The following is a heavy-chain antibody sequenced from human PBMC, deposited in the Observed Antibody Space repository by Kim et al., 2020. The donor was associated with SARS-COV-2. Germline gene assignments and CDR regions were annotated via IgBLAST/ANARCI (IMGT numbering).Heavy chain of an antibody. CDR3: ARATRRYRSSWYGGYYGXXV. CDR2: IDWDDDK. V-gene: IGHV2-70*01. J-gene: IGHJ6*02. Sequence: SGPTLVNPTQTLTLTCTFSGFSLSTSGMCVTWIRQPPGKALEWLALIDWDDDKYYSTSLKTRLTISKDTSKNQVVLTMTNMDPVDTPTYYCARATRRYRSSWYGGYYGXXVWGQGTTVTVSS. D-gene: IGHD6-13*01. CDR1: GFSLSTSGMC.